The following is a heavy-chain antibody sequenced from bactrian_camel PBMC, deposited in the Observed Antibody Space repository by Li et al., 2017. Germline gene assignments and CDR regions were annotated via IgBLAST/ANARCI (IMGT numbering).Heavy chain of an antibody. V-gene: IGHV3S1*01. CDR3: AAEFPPPPGDGGLLMPGADFGY. Sequence: HVQLVESGGGLVRPGGSLGLSCAASGFTFSDNLMYWVRQAPGKGLEWVSTIYTGDGTTNSADSVKGRFTISRDNTKNMLYLQMNSLKSEDTALYYCAAEFPPPPGDGGLLMPGADFGYWGQGTQVTVS. D-gene: IGHD1*01. CDR1: GFTFSDNL. CDR2: IYTGDGTT. J-gene: IGHJ6*01.